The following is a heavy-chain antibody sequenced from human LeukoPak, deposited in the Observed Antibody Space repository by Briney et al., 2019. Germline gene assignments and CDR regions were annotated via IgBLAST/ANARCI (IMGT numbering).Heavy chain of an antibody. Sequence: SETLSLTCAVSGDSISSYYWSWIRQPPGKGLEWIGYISNSGSTNYNPSLKSRVTISVDTSKNQFSLKLTSVTAADTAVYYCARVILGNWFDPWGQGTLVTVSS. V-gene: IGHV4-59*01. CDR1: GDSISSYY. CDR3: ARVILGNWFDP. J-gene: IGHJ5*02. D-gene: IGHD1-26*01. CDR2: ISNSGST.